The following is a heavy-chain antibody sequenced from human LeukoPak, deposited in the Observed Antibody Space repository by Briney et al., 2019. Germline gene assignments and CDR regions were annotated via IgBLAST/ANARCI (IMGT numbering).Heavy chain of an antibody. CDR1: RYTFTGYY. CDR2: INPNSGGT. Sequence: ASVKVSCKASRYTFTGYYMHWVRQAPGQGLEWMGRINPNSGGTNYAQKFQGRVTMTRDTSTSTAYMELSRLRSDDTAVYYCARLGDYVWGSYRETVDYWGQGTLVTVSS. D-gene: IGHD3-16*02. V-gene: IGHV1-2*06. CDR3: ARLGDYVWGSYRETVDY. J-gene: IGHJ4*02.